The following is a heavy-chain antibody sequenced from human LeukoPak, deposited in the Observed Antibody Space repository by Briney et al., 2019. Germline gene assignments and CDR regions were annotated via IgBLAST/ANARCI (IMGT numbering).Heavy chain of an antibody. J-gene: IGHJ5*02. CDR3: ARVPPRYDFWSGYYASGRPRNWFDP. CDR2: INHSGST. Sequence: PSETLSLTCTVSGGSISSSSYYWGWIRQPPGKGLEWIGEINHSGSTNYNPSLKSRVTISVDTSKNQFSLKLSSVTAADTAVYYCARVPPRYDFWSGYYASGRPRNWFDPWGQGTLVTVSS. CDR1: GGSISSSSYY. D-gene: IGHD3-3*01. V-gene: IGHV4-39*07.